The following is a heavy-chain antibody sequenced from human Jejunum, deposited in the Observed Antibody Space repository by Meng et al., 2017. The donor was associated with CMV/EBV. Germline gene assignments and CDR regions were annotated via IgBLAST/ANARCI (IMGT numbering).Heavy chain of an antibody. J-gene: IGHJ4*02. Sequence: SGFTFSDFSMTWVRQAPGKGLEWVSVVYAAGSETSYADSVKGRFTISRDDSENTAYLQMNSLKTEDTAVYYCARQARDGDCCLDYWGQGTLVTVSS. CDR1: GFTFSDFS. CDR3: ARQARDGDCCLDY. V-gene: IGHV3-23*03. CDR2: VYAAGSET. D-gene: IGHD2-21*01.